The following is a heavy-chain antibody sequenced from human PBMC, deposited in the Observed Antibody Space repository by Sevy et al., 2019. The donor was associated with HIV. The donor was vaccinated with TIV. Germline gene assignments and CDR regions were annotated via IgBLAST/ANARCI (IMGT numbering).Heavy chain of an antibody. CDR1: GGSISSGTYY. D-gene: IGHD3-10*01. V-gene: IGHV4-61*02. Sequence: SETLALTCTVSGGSISSGTYYWTWIRQPAGKGLEWIGRIYTSGITNYNPSLKSRVTISLDTSKNQFSLNLSSVTAADTAVYYCARYYYGSGKYYFDYWGQGTLVTVSS. CDR2: IYTSGIT. CDR3: ARYYYGSGKYYFDY. J-gene: IGHJ4*02.